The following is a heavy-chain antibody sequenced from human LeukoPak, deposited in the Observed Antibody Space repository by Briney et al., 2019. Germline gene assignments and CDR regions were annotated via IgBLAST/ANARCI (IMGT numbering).Heavy chain of an antibody. Sequence: SETLSLTCAVSGGSISSGGYSWSWIRQPPGKGLEWIGYIYHSGSTYYNPSLKSRVTISVDRSKNQFSLKLSSVTAADTAVYYCAREPMSSGVEFDPWGQGTLVTVSS. CDR1: GGSISSGGYS. CDR3: AREPMSSGVEFDP. D-gene: IGHD3-10*01. J-gene: IGHJ5*02. V-gene: IGHV4-30-2*01. CDR2: IYHSGST.